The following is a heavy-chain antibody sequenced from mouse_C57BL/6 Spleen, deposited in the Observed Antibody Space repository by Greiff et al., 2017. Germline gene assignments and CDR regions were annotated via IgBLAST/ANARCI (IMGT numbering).Heavy chain of an antibody. CDR3: ARAGYSYYFDY. J-gene: IGHJ2*01. V-gene: IGHV1-81*01. D-gene: IGHD2-3*01. CDR2: IYPRSGNT. Sequence: LVESGAELARPGASVKLSCKASGYTFTSYGISWVKQRTGQGLEWIGEIYPRSGNTYYNEKFKGKATLTADKSSSTAYMELRSLTSEDSAVYFCARAGYSYYFDYWGQGTTLTVSS. CDR1: GYTFTSYG.